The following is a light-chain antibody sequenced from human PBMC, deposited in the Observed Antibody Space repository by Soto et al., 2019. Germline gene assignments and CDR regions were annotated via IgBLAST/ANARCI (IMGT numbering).Light chain of an antibody. J-gene: IGLJ3*02. CDR3: PCYVSRRSGWV. CDR2: GNS. CDR1: SSNIGAGYD. Sequence: QSVLTQPPSVSGAPGQRVTISCTGSSSNIGAGYDVHWYQPLPGTAPKLLIYGNSNRPSGVPDRFSGSKSGTSASLAITGRRVEECADYDPPCYVSRRSGWVFGGRTQLPVL. V-gene: IGLV1-40*01.